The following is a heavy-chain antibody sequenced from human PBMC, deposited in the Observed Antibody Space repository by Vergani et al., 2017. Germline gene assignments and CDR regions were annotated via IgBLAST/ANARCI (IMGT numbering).Heavy chain of an antibody. J-gene: IGHJ5*02. Sequence: QVQLVESGGGVVQPGRSLRLPCAAPVFTFNQYGMHWVRHAPGKGLEWVAVTWYDGNNKQYADTVKGRFTISRDNSKSTMYLQMNSLRDEDTGVYYCARDLRLLYNRFDPWGQGTLVTVSS. D-gene: IGHD1-14*01. CDR1: VFTFNQYG. V-gene: IGHV3-33*01. CDR3: ARDLRLLYNRFDP. CDR2: TWYDGNNK.